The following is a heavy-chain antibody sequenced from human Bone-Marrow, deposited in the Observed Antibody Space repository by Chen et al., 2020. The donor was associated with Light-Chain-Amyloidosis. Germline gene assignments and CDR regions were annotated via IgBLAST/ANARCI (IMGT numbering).Heavy chain of an antibody. J-gene: IGHJ4*02. D-gene: IGHD5-12*01. CDR2: IYPDDSDA. V-gene: IGHV5-51*01. CDR1: GYTFPNYW. Sequence: EVQLEQCGPEVKKPGASLKISCKGSGYTFPNYWIGWVRQMPGKGLEWMGVIYPDDSDARYSPSFEGQVTISADKSITTAYLQWRSLKASDTAMYYCARRRDGYNFDCWGQGTLVTVSS. CDR3: ARRRDGYNFDC.